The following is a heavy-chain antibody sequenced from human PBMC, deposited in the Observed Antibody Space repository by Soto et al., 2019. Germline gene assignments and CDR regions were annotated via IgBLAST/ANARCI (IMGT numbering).Heavy chain of an antibody. CDR1: GFTFTNYY. Sequence: QVQLVQPGAEVKKPGASVKLSCKTSGFTFTNYYINWVRQAPGQGLEVMGWISAYSGNTNYAQNLQGRVTMTTDTSASTAYLELRSLRSDDTAVYFCARGDTYYVNWYFDYWGQGTLVTVSS. CDR3: ARGDTYYVNWYFDY. D-gene: IGHD1-1*01. V-gene: IGHV1-18*01. J-gene: IGHJ4*02. CDR2: ISAYSGNT.